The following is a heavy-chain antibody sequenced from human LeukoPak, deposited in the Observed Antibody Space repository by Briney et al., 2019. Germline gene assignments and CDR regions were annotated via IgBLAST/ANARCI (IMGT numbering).Heavy chain of an antibody. V-gene: IGHV4-59*01. J-gene: IGHJ4*02. CDR2: VYYGGST. D-gene: IGHD5-12*01. Sequence: PSETLSLTCAVSGASINDFYWTWIRQPPGKGLEWIGYVYYGGSTNYNPSLKSRASMSVDTSKNQFSLTLTSVTVADTAFYYCARGGIRGYSAFDNLDFWGLGTHVTVSS. CDR3: ARGGIRGYSAFDNLDF. CDR1: GASINDFY.